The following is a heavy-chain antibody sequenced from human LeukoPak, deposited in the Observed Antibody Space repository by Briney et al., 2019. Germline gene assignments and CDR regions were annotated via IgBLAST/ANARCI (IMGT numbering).Heavy chain of an antibody. Sequence: PSETLSLTCTVSNGSISSYYWTWIRQPPGKGLEWIGYIYYSGSTNYNPSLKSRVTISVDTSKNQFSLKLRSVTAADTAVYFCARLRDGYNYGYYLDYWGQGTLVTVSS. V-gene: IGHV4-59*01. J-gene: IGHJ4*02. CDR3: ARLRDGYNYGYYLDY. CDR2: IYYSGST. CDR1: NGSISSYY. D-gene: IGHD5-24*01.